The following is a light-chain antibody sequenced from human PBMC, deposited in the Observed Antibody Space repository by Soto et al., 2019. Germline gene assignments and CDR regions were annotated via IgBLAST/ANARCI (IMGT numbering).Light chain of an antibody. CDR3: QQYGSSPRWT. V-gene: IGKV1-9*01. CDR2: KAS. CDR1: QGISSY. J-gene: IGKJ1*01. Sequence: IQLTQSPSSLSASVGDRVTITCRASQGISSYLAWYQQKPGKAPKLLIYKASTLKSGVPSRFSGSGSGTEFTLTISRLEPEDFAVYYCQQYGSSPRWTFGQGTKVDIK.